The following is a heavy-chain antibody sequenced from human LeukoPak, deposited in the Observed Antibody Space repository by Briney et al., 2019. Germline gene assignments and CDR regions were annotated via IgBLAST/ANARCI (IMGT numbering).Heavy chain of an antibody. CDR3: ARTYYYDSSGYPYYYYGMDV. V-gene: IGHV5-51*01. CDR2: IYPGDSDT. D-gene: IGHD3-22*01. CDR1: GYIFTSYW. Sequence: GESLKISCKGSGYIFTSYWIGWVRQMPGKGLEWMGIIYPGDSDTRYSPSFQGQVTISADKSISTAYLQWSSLKASDTAMYYCARTYYYDSSGYPYYYYGMDVWGRGTTVTVSS. J-gene: IGHJ6*02.